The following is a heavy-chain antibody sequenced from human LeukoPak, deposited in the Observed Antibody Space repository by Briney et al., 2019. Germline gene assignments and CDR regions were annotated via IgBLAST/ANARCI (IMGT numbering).Heavy chain of an antibody. Sequence: PSETLSLTCAVYGGSFSGYYWSWLRQPPGKGLEWIGEINHSGSTNYNPSLTSRVTISVDTSKNQFSLKLSSVTAADTAVYYCARGPRCTNGVCYKRLVDYWGQGTLVTVSS. CDR2: INHSGST. D-gene: IGHD2-8*01. CDR3: ARGPRCTNGVCYKRLVDY. V-gene: IGHV4-34*01. J-gene: IGHJ4*02. CDR1: GGSFSGYY.